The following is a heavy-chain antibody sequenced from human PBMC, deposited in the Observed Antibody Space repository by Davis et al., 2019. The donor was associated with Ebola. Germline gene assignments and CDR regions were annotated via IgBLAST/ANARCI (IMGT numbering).Heavy chain of an antibody. J-gene: IGHJ4*02. CDR1: GYTFTDYN. D-gene: IGHD5-18*01. V-gene: IGHV1-2*06. CDR2: VILKSGAT. Sequence: ASVKVSCKASGYTFTDYNLHWVRQAPGQGLEWLGRVILKSGATNYAQKFQGRVTMTRDTSISTAYMELSRLTSDDTAVYYCARGHNYGFEYWGQGTLVTVSS. CDR3: ARGHNYGFEY.